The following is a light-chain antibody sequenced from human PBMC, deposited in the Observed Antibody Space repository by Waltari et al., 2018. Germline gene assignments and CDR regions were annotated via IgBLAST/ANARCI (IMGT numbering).Light chain of an antibody. CDR3: QQRSNWPRT. Sequence: DIVLTQSPDTMSLSPGERDTLSCRASQSVSNYLAWYQQKPGQAPRLLINIASYRATGVPSRFSGSGSGTDFTLTISSLEPEDFAVYYCQQRSNWPRTFGQGTKVEIK. V-gene: IGKV3-11*01. J-gene: IGKJ1*01. CDR1: QSVSNY. CDR2: IAS.